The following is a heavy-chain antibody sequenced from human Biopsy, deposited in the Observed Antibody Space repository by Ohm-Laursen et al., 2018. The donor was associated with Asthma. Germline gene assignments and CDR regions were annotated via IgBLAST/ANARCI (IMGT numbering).Heavy chain of an antibody. D-gene: IGHD4-17*01. V-gene: IGHV1-24*01. J-gene: IGHJ4*02. CDR3: ASDFPKDYVRYNFQF. Sequence: ASVKVSCNISGYSLTDLSMHWVRQAPGQGLEWMGGHDHEEGGTVNAWRFQGRVAMTEDTSTDTAYMELSSLSSDDTAVYYCASDFPKDYVRYNFQFWGQGTLVTVSS. CDR2: HDHEEGGT. CDR1: GYSLTDLS.